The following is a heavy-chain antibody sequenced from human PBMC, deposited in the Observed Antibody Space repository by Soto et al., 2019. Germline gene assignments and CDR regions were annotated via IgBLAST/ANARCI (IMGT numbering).Heavy chain of an antibody. D-gene: IGHD1-20*01. Sequence: QVQLVQSGAEVKKPGSSVKVSCKASGGTFSSYAISWVRQAPGQGLEWMGGIIPIFATAVYAPKFQGRVTITADESTSTAYMELSSLRSEDTAVYYCARSITGTVSYYYGMDVWGQGTTVTVSS. CDR2: IIPIFATA. CDR1: GGTFSSYA. V-gene: IGHV1-69*12. J-gene: IGHJ6*02. CDR3: ARSITGTVSYYYGMDV.